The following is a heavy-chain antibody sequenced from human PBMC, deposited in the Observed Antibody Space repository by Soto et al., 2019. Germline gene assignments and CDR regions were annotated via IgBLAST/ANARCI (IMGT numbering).Heavy chain of an antibody. CDR3: ARDGVGGCDSHYLATLVY. CDR1: GFMFSNYT. J-gene: IGHJ4*01. V-gene: IGHV3-21*01. D-gene: IGHD2-15*01. CDR2: ISSSSSYI. Sequence: GGSLRLSCAASGFMFSNYTMSWVRQATGKGLEWVSSISSSSSYIYYADSVRGRFTISRDNAKNSLYLQMNSLRAEDTALYYCARDGVGGCDSHYLATLVYWERGTLVNVFS.